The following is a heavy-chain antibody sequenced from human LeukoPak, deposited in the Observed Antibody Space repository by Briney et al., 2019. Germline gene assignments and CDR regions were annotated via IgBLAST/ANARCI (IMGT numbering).Heavy chain of an antibody. J-gene: IGHJ4*02. D-gene: IGHD3-9*01. CDR2: INWNGGST. CDR3: ASALNYDILTGYYN. CDR1: GFTFDDYG. Sequence: GGSLRLSCAASGFTFDDYGMSRVRQAPGKGLEWVSGINWNGGSTGYADSVKGRFTISRDNAENSLYLQMNSLRAEDTALYYCASALNYDILTGYYNWGQGTLVTVSS. V-gene: IGHV3-20*04.